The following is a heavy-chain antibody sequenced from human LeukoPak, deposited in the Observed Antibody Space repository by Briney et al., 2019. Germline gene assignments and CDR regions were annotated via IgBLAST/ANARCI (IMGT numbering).Heavy chain of an antibody. V-gene: IGHV4-34*01. CDR2: INHRGST. CDR1: GGSFSGYY. Sequence: SETLSLTCAVYGGSFSGYYWSWIRQPPGKGLEWIGEINHRGSTNYNPSLKSRVTISVDTSKNQFSLKLSSVTAADTAVYYCARGGAQGIVVVPAATVYFDYWGQGTLVTVSS. CDR3: ARGGAQGIVVVPAATVYFDY. D-gene: IGHD2-2*01. J-gene: IGHJ4*02.